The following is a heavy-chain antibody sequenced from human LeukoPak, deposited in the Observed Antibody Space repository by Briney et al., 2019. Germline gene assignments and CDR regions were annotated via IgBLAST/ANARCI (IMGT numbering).Heavy chain of an antibody. CDR1: GFTVSSNY. CDR3: ARVLYSDILTGYWLDY. CDR2: IYIGGST. Sequence: PGGSLRLSCAASGFTVSSNYMTWVRQAPGKRLEWISVIYIGGSTYNADSVKGRFTISRDNSKNTLYLQMNSLRAEDTAIYYCARVLYSDILTGYWLDYWGQGTLVTVSS. V-gene: IGHV3-66*01. J-gene: IGHJ4*02. D-gene: IGHD3-9*01.